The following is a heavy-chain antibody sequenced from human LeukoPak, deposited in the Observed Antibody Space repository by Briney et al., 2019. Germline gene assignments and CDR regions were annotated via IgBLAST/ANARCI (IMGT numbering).Heavy chain of an antibody. Sequence: GRSLRLSCAASGFTFSSYGMHWVRQAPGKGLGWVAVIWYDGSNKYYADSVKGRFTISRDNSKNTLYLQMNSLRAEDTAVYYCAREPITIFGVVIQYYFDYWGQGTLVTVSS. CDR1: GFTFSSYG. CDR3: AREPITIFGVVIQYYFDY. D-gene: IGHD3-3*01. CDR2: IWYDGSNK. V-gene: IGHV3-33*01. J-gene: IGHJ4*02.